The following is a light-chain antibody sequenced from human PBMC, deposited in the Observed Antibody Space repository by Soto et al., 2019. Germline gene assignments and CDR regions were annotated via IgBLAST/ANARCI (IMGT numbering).Light chain of an antibody. CDR3: QHYNSYSYA. V-gene: IGKV1-5*03. J-gene: IGKJ1*01. CDR1: QTISSW. CDR2: KSS. Sequence: DIQMTQSPSTLSGSGGDRVTITCRASQTISSWWAWYQQKPGKAPKVLSYKSSTLKSGVPSRFSGSGSGTEFTLTISSLQPDDCSTYYCQHYNSYSYAFGQAPNVELK.